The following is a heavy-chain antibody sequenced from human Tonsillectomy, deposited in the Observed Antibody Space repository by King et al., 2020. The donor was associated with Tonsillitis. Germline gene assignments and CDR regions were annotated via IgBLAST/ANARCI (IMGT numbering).Heavy chain of an antibody. D-gene: IGHD3-22*01. CDR3: ARDQSPGDSSGYLNY. Sequence: VQLVESGGGVVQPGRSLRPSCAASRFTFSSYGMHWVRQAPGKGLEWVAVISYDGSDKYYADSVKGRFTISRDNSKNSLYLQMHSLRPEDTAVYYCARDQSPGDSSGYLNYWGQGTLVTVSS. CDR2: ISYDGSDK. CDR1: RFTFSSYG. J-gene: IGHJ4*02. V-gene: IGHV3-30-3*01.